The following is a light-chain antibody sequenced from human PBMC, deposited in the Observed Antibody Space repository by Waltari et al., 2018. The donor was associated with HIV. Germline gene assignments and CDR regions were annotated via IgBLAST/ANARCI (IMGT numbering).Light chain of an antibody. J-gene: IGLJ3*02. CDR3: AAWDDSLNGHWV. CDR2: SDT. V-gene: IGLV1-44*01. Sequence: QSVLTQPPSASGPPGQRVTMSCSGSSSNIGRNTVNWYQQLPGTATKLLIFSDTHRPSGFPARVSGPKSGPSSSLSISGLQSEDEGDYYCAAWDDSLNGHWVFGGGTRVTVL. CDR1: SSNIGRNT.